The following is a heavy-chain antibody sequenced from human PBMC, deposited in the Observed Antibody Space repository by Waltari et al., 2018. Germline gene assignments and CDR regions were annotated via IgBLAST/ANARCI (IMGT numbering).Heavy chain of an antibody. CDR2: IIPMFGTA. CDR3: ARGAHSYDSSNKWSDSDY. D-gene: IGHD3-22*01. CDR1: GGTFSTYP. J-gene: IGHJ4*02. Sequence: QVQLVQSGAEVKKPGSSVKVSCKASGGTFSTYPINWVRQAPGQDFEWIGRIIPMFGTANYAQKFQGRVTITADKSTTSAYMELSSLTSEDTAVYYCARGAHSYDSSNKWSDSDYWGQGTLVTVSS. V-gene: IGHV1-69*13.